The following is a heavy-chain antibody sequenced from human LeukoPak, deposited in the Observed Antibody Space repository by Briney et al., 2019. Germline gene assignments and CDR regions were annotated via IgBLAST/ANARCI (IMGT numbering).Heavy chain of an antibody. D-gene: IGHD1-26*01. J-gene: IGHJ3*02. CDR2: IYSGGST. CDR3: ARDNVGATTADAFDI. Sequence: PGGSLRLSCAASGFTVSSNYMSWVRQAPGKGLEWVSVIYSGGSTYYADSVKGRFTISRDNSKNTLYLQMNSLRAEDTAVYYCARDNVGATTADAFDIWGQGTMVTASS. V-gene: IGHV3-53*01. CDR1: GFTVSSNY.